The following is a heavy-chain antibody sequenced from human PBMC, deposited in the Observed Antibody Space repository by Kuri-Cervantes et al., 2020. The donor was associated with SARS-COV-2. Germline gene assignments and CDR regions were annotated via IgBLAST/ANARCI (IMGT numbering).Heavy chain of an antibody. CDR2: INHSGST. D-gene: IGHD6-13*01. Sequence: GSQRLSCAVYGGSFSGYYWSWIRQPPGKGLEWIGEINHSGSTNYNPSLKSRVTISVDTSKNQFSLKLSSVTAADTAVYYCARAYSSSGRHYYGMDVWGQGTTVTVSS. CDR3: ARAYSSSGRHYYGMDV. CDR1: GGSFSGYY. V-gene: IGHV4-34*01. J-gene: IGHJ6*02.